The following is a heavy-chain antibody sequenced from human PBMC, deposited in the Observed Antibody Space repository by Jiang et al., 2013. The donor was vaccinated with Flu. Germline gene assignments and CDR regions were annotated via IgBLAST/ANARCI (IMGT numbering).Heavy chain of an antibody. V-gene: IGHV3-48*01. D-gene: IGHD4-11*01. Sequence: NWVRQAPGRGWSGFHTLAVVVLPSSTQDSVKGRFTISRDNARNSLHLQMNSLRAEDTAVYYCALQPIFGVDGWGQGTTVTVSS. CDR2: LAVVVLPS. CDR3: ALQPIFGVDG. J-gene: IGHJ6*02.